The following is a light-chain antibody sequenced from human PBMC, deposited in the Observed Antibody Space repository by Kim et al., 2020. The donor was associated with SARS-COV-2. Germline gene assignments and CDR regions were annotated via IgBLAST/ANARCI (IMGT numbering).Light chain of an antibody. CDR1: SLRSYY. CDR3: NSRDSNDNVV. V-gene: IGLV3-19*01. Sequence: VALGQTVRITCQGDSLRSYYATWYQQNAGQAPIVVIYGKNNRPSGIQDRFSGSSSGNAATLTITGTQADDEADYYCNSRDSNDNVVFGGGTKLTVL. J-gene: IGLJ2*01. CDR2: GKN.